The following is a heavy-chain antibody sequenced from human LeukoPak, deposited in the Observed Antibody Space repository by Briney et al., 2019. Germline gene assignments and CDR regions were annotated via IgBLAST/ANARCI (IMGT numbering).Heavy chain of an antibody. Sequence: GGSLRLSCAASGFTFSSYGMHWVRQAPGKGLEGVAVIRYDGCNKYYADSVKGRFTISRDNSKNTLYLQMNSLRAEDTAVYYCAKDRGSGSYYKPPDAFDIWGQGTMVTVSS. V-gene: IGHV3-30*02. CDR1: GFTFSSYG. CDR3: AKDRGSGSYYKPPDAFDI. D-gene: IGHD3-10*01. CDR2: IRYDGCNK. J-gene: IGHJ3*02.